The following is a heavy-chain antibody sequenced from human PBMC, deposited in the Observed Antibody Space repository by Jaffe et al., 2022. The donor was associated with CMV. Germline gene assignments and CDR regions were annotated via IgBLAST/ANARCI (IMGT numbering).Heavy chain of an antibody. V-gene: IGHV3-30*18. Sequence: QVQLVESGGGVVQPGRSLRLSCAASGFTFSSYGMHWVRQAPGKGLEWVAVISYDGSNKYYADSVKGRFTISRDNSKNTLYLQMNSLRAEDTAVYYCAKDFLRWLGYLDYWGQGTLVTVSS. CDR1: GFTFSSYG. CDR2: ISYDGSNK. J-gene: IGHJ4*02. D-gene: IGHD6-19*01. CDR3: AKDFLRWLGYLDY.